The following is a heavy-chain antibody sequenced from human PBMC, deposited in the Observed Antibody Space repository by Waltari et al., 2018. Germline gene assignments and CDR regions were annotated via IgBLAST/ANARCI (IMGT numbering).Heavy chain of an antibody. CDR2: IWFDGSDK. Sequence: QVQLVESGGGVVQPGESLRLSCAASGFTFSTCGMHWVRQAPGKGLEWVALIWFDGSDKFYADSVRGRFTISRDNSKRTLHLDMNDLKVDDTAIYYCAKDAFGNNYLDLWGQGTLVTVSS. CDR1: GFTFSTCG. CDR3: AKDAFGNNYLDL. J-gene: IGHJ4*02. V-gene: IGHV3-30*02. D-gene: IGHD1-20*01.